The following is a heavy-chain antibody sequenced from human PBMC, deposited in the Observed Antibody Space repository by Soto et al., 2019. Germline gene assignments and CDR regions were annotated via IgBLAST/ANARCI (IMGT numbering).Heavy chain of an antibody. Sequence: SETLSLTCNVSGGAIPGYYWHWVRQPPGKGLEWIGYAYFSGSTKYNPSLKSRVTILVDMSKNQFSLRLTSVTSADTAVYYCSRERGAVASTADAFDIWGQGTMVTVSS. CDR2: AYFSGST. D-gene: IGHD6-19*01. CDR3: SRERGAVASTADAFDI. CDR1: GGAIPGYY. V-gene: IGHV4-59*01. J-gene: IGHJ3*02.